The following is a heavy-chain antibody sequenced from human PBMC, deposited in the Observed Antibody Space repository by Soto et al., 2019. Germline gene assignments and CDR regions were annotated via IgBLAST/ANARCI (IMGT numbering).Heavy chain of an antibody. CDR3: APARMITFGGVIVQQLMYYLVY. D-gene: IGHD3-16*02. Sequence: ASVKVSCKVSGYTLTELSMHWVRQAPGKGLEWMGGFDPEDGETIYAQKFQGRVTMTEDTSTDTAYMELSSLRSEDTGVYYCAPARMITFGGVIVQQLMYYLVYRDQGTLRTVSS. J-gene: IGHJ4*02. CDR1: GYTLTELS. CDR2: FDPEDGET. V-gene: IGHV1-24*01.